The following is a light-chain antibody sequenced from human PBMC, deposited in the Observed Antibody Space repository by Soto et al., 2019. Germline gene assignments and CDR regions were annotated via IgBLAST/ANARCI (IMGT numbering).Light chain of an antibody. CDR2: GHT. Sequence: QSALTQPPSVSGAPGQWVTISCTGSSSNIGAGYDVHWYQQLPGTAPKLLIYGHTNRPSGVPDRFSGSKSGTSASLAITGLQAEDEADYYCQSYDSSLSGWVFGGGTKLTVL. CDR3: QSYDSSLSGWV. J-gene: IGLJ3*02. V-gene: IGLV1-40*01. CDR1: SSNIGAGYD.